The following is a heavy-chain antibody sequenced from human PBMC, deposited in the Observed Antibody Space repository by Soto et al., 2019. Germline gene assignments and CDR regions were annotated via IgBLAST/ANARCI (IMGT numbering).Heavy chain of an antibody. V-gene: IGHV3-74*01. J-gene: IGHJ4*02. CDR1: GFTFSSYR. CDR2: INNDGSST. Sequence: GGSLRLSCVASGFTFSSYRMHWVRQAPGKGLVWVSLINNDGSSTIYADSVKGRFTISRDNAKNTLYLQMNSLRAEDTAVYYCVSLTIVGATNYWGQGTLVTVSS. D-gene: IGHD1-26*01. CDR3: VSLTIVGATNY.